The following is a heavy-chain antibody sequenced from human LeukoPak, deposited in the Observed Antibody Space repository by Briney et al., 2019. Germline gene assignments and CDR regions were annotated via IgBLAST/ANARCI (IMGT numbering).Heavy chain of an antibody. Sequence: PSETLSLTCTVSGGSISGYFWSWLRQPPGKGLEWIGYIFYMGSTIYNPSLQSRVTISMDTAKNQFSLNLGSVTAADTAVYYWARTNAFDIWGQGTMVTVSS. CDR3: ARTNAFDI. CDR2: IFYMGST. CDR1: GGSISGYF. J-gene: IGHJ3*02. V-gene: IGHV4-59*08.